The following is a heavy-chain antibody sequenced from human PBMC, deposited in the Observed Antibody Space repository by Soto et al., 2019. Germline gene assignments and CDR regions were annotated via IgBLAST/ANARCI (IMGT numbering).Heavy chain of an antibody. J-gene: IGHJ4*02. Sequence: GASVKVSCKASGFTFTSSAVQWVRQARGQRLEWIGWIVVGSGNTNYAQKFQERVTITRDMSTSTAYMELSSLRSEDTAVYYCAAELRYCSGGSCRQTPVDYWGQGTLVTVSS. CDR1: GFTFTSSA. V-gene: IGHV1-58*01. D-gene: IGHD2-15*01. CDR3: AAELRYCSGGSCRQTPVDY. CDR2: IVVGSGNT.